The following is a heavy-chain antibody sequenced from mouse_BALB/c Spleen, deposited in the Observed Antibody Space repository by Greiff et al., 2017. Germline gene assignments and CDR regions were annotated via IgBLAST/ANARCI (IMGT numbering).Heavy chain of an antibody. Sequence: EVQLQQSGPDLVKPGASVEISCKASGYSFTGYYMHWVKQSHGKSLEWIGRVNPNNGGTSYNQKFKGKAILTVDKSSSTAYMELRSLTSEDSAVYYCILRGFANWGQGTLVTVSA. CDR2: VNPNNGGT. D-gene: IGHD1-1*01. V-gene: IGHV1-26*01. J-gene: IGHJ3*01. CDR1: GYSFTGYY. CDR3: ILRGFAN.